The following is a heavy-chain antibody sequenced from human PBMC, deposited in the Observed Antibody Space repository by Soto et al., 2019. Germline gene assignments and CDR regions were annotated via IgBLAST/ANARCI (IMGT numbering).Heavy chain of an antibody. CDR3: ARETEY. D-gene: IGHD6-6*01. Sequence: EVQLVESGGGLVQPGGSLRLSCADSGFFVSGYSMNWVRQAPGRGLEWVSYISSSSTTIHYADSVKGRFTISRDNAKRSLYLQMNSLRDEATAVYYCARETEYWGQGILITVSS. CDR2: ISSSSTTI. J-gene: IGHJ4*02. V-gene: IGHV3-48*02. CDR1: GFFVSGYS.